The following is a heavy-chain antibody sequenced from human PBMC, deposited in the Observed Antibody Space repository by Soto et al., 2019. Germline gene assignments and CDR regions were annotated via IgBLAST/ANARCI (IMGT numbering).Heavy chain of an antibody. CDR1: GFTFSSYS. Sequence: GGSLRLSCAASGFTFSSYSMNWVRQAPGKGLEWVSYISSSSSTIYYADSVKGRFTISRDNAKNSLYLQMNSLRAEDTAVYYCAGDGTVAGAFDIWGQGTMVTVS. D-gene: IGHD6-19*01. J-gene: IGHJ3*02. CDR3: AGDGTVAGAFDI. V-gene: IGHV3-48*04. CDR2: ISSSSSTI.